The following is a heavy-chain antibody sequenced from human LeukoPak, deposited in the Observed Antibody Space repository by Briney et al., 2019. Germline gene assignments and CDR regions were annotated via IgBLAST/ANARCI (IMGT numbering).Heavy chain of an antibody. CDR3: AKRSAESSGYFDS. CDR1: GFTVSNNY. V-gene: IGHV3-23*01. J-gene: IGHJ4*02. CDR2: ITASGAST. Sequence: GGSLRLSCAASGFTVSNNYMSWVRQAPGKGLEWVSAITASGASTDYADSVKGRFTITRDNSKSTLYLQMSSLRAEDTAVYYCAKRSAESSGYFDSWGQGTLVTVSS. D-gene: IGHD6-19*01.